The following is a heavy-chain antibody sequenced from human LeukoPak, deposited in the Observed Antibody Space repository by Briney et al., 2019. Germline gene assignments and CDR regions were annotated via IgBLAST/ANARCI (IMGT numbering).Heavy chain of an antibody. CDR2: ISGSGGST. CDR3: ARNGLSRYYDSSGYPLLYYYYGMDV. CDR1: GFTFSSYA. Sequence: GGSLRLSCAASGFTFSSYAMSWVRQAPGKGLEWVSAISGSGGSTYYADSVKGRFTISRDNSKNTLYLQMNSLRAEDTAVYYCARNGLSRYYDSSGYPLLYYYYGMDVWGQGTTVIVSS. J-gene: IGHJ6*02. V-gene: IGHV3-23*01. D-gene: IGHD3-22*01.